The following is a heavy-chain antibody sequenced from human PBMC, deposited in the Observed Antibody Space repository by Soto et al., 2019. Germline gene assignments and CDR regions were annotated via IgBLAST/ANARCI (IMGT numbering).Heavy chain of an antibody. J-gene: IGHJ3*02. CDR1: GGTFSSYT. V-gene: IGHV1-69*02. CDR2: IIPILGIA. Sequence: QVQLVQSGAEVKKPGSSVKVSCKASGGTFSSYTISWVRQAPGQGLEWMGRIIPILGIANYAQKFQGRVTITANKAPSTAYVELSSLRSEDTAVYYCAGLHCYDRSGWKGHAFDIWGQGTMVTVSS. CDR3: AGLHCYDRSGWKGHAFDI. D-gene: IGHD3-22*01.